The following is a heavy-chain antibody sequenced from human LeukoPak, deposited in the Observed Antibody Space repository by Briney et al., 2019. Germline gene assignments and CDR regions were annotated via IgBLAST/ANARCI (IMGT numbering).Heavy chain of an antibody. V-gene: IGHV3-7*05. D-gene: IGHD1-26*01. CDR3: ARLSGSQDYFDY. J-gene: IGHJ4*02. CDR1: GFTFSTYW. Sequence: GGSLRLSCAASGFTFSTYWMTWVRQAPGKGLGWVANIEQDGSEKNYVDSVKGRFTISRDNAKNSLYLQMNSLRAEDTAVYYCARLSGSQDYFDYWGQGTLVSVSS. CDR2: IEQDGSEK.